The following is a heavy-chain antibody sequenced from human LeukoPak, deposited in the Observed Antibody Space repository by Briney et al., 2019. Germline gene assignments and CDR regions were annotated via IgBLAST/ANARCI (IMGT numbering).Heavy chain of an antibody. CDR1: GFTFSSYA. CDR3: AKGHDYGDYDY. CDR2: ISGSGGRT. D-gene: IGHD4-17*01. Sequence: GGSLRLSCAASGFTFSSYAMSWVRQAPGKGLEWVSSISGSGGRTHYADSVRGRFTISRDNSKNTLYLQMDSLRAEDTAVYYCAKGHDYGDYDYWGQGTLVTVSS. V-gene: IGHV3-23*01. J-gene: IGHJ4*02.